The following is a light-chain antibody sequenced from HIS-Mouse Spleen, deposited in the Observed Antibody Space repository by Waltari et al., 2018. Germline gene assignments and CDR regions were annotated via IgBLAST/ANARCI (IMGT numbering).Light chain of an antibody. V-gene: IGLV3-10*01. CDR2: EDS. CDR3: YSTDSSGNHRV. Sequence: SYELTQPPSVSVSPGQTARITCSGDALPTHYACWYQQKSGQAPLLVIYEDSKRPSGIPERFSGSSSGTMATLTISGAQVEDEADYYCYSTDSSGNHRVFGGGTRLTVL. CDR1: ALPTHY. J-gene: IGLJ2*01.